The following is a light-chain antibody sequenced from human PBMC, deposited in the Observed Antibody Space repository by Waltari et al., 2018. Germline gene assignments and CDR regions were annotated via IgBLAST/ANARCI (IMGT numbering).Light chain of an antibody. CDR3: CSYAGLGIYV. V-gene: IGLV2-23*02. CDR1: SSDVGNYNL. Sequence: QSGLTQPASVSGSPGQSITISCTGTSSDVGNYNLVSWYQQYPGKAPQVMVYEVTKRTSGVSDRVSGSKSGNPASLTIYGLQSEDEADYYCCSYAGLGIYVFGTGTKVTVL. CDR2: EVT. J-gene: IGLJ1*01.